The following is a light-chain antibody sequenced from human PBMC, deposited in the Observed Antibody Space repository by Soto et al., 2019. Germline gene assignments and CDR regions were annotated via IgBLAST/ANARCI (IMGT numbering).Light chain of an antibody. CDR1: QTVLSSY. V-gene: IGKV3-20*01. J-gene: IGKJ1*01. Sequence: EIVLTQSPGTLSLSPGEAVTLSCRASQTVLSSYVAWYQQKPGQPPRLPIYGASSRATGIPDRFSGSGSGTDFTLTISRLEPEDFGVFYRQQYGNPPQTFGQGTRVEV. CDR3: QQYGNPPQT. CDR2: GAS.